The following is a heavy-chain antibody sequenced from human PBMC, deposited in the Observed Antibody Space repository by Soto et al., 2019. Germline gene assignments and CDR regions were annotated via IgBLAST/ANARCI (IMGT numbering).Heavy chain of an antibody. Sequence: SETLSLTCTVSGGSISSSSYYWGWIRQPPGKGLEWIWRIYYSGGTYYNPSLQSRVTISVDTSKKQFSLKLSSVPAADTAVYYCARHTPAISTSDHWGKETLVTVPS. J-gene: IGHJ4*02. D-gene: IGHD2-15*01. CDR2: IYYSGGT. CDR3: ARHTPAISTSDH. CDR1: GGSISSSSYY. V-gene: IGHV4-39*01.